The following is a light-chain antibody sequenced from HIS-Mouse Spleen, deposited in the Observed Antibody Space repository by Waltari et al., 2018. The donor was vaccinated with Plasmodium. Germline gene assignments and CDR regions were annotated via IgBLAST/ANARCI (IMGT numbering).Light chain of an antibody. J-gene: IGLJ1*01. CDR3: QAWDSSTDYV. Sequence: SYELTQPPSVSVSPGQTASITCSGYKLGDTYACGYQQKPGKSPVLVSSQDSKRPSGIPGRLSGSNSGNTATMTISGTQAMDEADYYCQAWDSSTDYVFGTGTKVTAL. CDR1: KLGDTY. CDR2: QDS. V-gene: IGLV3-1*01.